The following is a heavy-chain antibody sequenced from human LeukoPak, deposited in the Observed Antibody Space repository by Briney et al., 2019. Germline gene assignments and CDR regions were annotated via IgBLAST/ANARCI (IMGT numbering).Heavy chain of an antibody. CDR3: ARDGSGFYLYNYMDV. CDR2: ISTVSTYT. D-gene: IGHD6-25*01. J-gene: IGHJ6*03. CDR1: GFTFTDYS. V-gene: IGHV3-21*06. Sequence: GGSPRLSCAPSGFTFTDYSMNWVRQAPGKGLEWVASISTVSTYTFYADSVKGRFSISRDNVRNLLYLQMSSLGAEDTAVYYCARDGSGFYLYNYMDVWGKGTTVTVSS.